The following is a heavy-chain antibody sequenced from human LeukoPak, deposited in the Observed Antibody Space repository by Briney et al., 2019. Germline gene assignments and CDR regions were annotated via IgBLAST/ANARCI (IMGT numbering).Heavy chain of an antibody. Sequence: PSETLSLTCTVSGGSISSYYWSWIRQPPGKGLEWIGYIYYSGSTNYNPSLKSRVTILVDTSKNQFSLKLSSVTAADTAVYYCARLDVHYGSGRVYFWFDPWGQGTLVTVSS. CDR1: GGSISSYY. V-gene: IGHV4-59*12. CDR3: ARLDVHYGSGRVYFWFDP. J-gene: IGHJ5*02. D-gene: IGHD3-10*01. CDR2: IYYSGST.